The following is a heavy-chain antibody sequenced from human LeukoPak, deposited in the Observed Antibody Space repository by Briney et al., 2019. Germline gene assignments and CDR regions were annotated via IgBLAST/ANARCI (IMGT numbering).Heavy chain of an antibody. D-gene: IGHD3-22*01. J-gene: IGHJ4*02. CDR3: ARDWGDDSSAYFDY. Sequence: ASVKVSCKSSGYTFTAYYIHWVRQAPGQGLEWMGWISANSGGTNYAQKFQGRVTMTRDTSISTAYMELSRLRSDDTAVCYCARDWGDDSSAYFDYWGQGTLVTVPS. CDR1: GYTFTAYY. V-gene: IGHV1-2*02. CDR2: ISANSGGT.